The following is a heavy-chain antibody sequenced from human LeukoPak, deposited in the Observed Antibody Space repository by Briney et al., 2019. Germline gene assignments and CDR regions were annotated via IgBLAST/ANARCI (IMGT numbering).Heavy chain of an antibody. D-gene: IGHD6-13*01. J-gene: IGHJ5*01. V-gene: IGHV3-30*18. Sequence: PGRSLRLSCSASGFTFSKYDMHWVRQAPGKGLEWLAVISHDGMNKRYVDSVKGRFSVSRDNSKNTLYLQMNSLRAADTAVYYCAKEGRTTWYRGWFDSWGQGTLVIVSS. CDR3: AKEGRTTWYRGWFDS. CDR1: GFTFSKYD. CDR2: ISHDGMNK.